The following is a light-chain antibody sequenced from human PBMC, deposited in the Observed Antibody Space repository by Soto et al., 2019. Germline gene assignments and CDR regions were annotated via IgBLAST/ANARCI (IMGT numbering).Light chain of an antibody. CDR1: SYNIGSNA. Sequence: QLVLTQPPSASGTPGQRVTISCSGSSYNIGSNAVNWYQQVPRTAPKLLIYSSDQRPSGVPDRFSGSKSGTSASLAISGLQSEDEAVYYCAAWDDSLNGLVFGGGTKLTVL. V-gene: IGLV1-44*01. CDR2: SSD. J-gene: IGLJ2*01. CDR3: AAWDDSLNGLV.